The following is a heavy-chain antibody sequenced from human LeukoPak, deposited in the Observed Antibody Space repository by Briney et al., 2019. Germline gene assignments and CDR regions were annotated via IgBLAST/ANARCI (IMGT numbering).Heavy chain of an antibody. CDR1: GFTFTSYA. J-gene: IGHJ4*02. Sequence: PGGSLRLSCAASGFTFTSYAMSWVRQAPGKGLEWVSAISGSGGSTYYADSVKGRFTISRDNSKNTLYLQMNSLRAEDTAVYYCAKDRTVVRGVTDYWGQGTLVTVSS. D-gene: IGHD3-10*01. CDR3: AKDRTVVRGVTDY. V-gene: IGHV3-23*01. CDR2: ISGSGGST.